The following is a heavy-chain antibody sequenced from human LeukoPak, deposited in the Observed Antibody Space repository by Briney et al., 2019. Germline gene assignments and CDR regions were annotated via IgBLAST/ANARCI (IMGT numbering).Heavy chain of an antibody. CDR2: IRYDGSNQ. J-gene: IGHJ4*02. CDR1: GFPFSSYG. Sequence: PGGSLRLSCAASGFPFSSYGMHGVRQPPARGLEGVPFIRYDGSNQSYAAYVKGRFTISRDSSKNTLYLQMNSLRGDDTAVYYCAKDMGYNTGWTRFDYWGQGTLVTVSS. D-gene: IGHD6-19*01. CDR3: AKDMGYNTGWTRFDY. V-gene: IGHV3-30*02.